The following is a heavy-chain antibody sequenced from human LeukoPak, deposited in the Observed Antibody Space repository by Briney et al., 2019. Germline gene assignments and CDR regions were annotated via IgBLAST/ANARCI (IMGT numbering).Heavy chain of an antibody. CDR2: INPNSGGT. Sequence: AASVKVSCKASGYTFTGYYIHRVRQAPGQGLEWMGWINPNSGGTNYAQKFQGRVTMTRDTSISTAYMELSRLRSDDTAVYYCARYYYGSGTDPGVDYWGQGTLVTVSS. CDR3: ARYYYGSGTDPGVDY. D-gene: IGHD3-10*01. V-gene: IGHV1-2*02. CDR1: GYTFTGYY. J-gene: IGHJ4*02.